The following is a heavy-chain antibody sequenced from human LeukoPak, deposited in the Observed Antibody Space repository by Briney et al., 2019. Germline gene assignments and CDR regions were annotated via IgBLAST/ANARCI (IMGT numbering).Heavy chain of an antibody. CDR3: AKMRDYYDSSGPFDY. J-gene: IGHJ4*02. CDR2: IRFDGSDK. V-gene: IGHV3-30*02. D-gene: IGHD3-22*01. CDR1: GFTFSRYG. Sequence: QPGGSLRLSCAASGFTFSRYGLHWVRQVPGKGLEWVSFIRFDGSDKYYADSVKGRFTISRDSSKNTLYLQMNSLRAEDTAVYYCAKMRDYYDSSGPFDYWGQGTLVTVSS.